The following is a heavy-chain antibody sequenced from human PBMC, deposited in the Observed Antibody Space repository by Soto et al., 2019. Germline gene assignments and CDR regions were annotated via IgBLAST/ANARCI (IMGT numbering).Heavy chain of an antibody. CDR3: ARIQDSSSWYSS. CDR2: IFSNDEK. V-gene: IGHV2-26*01. D-gene: IGHD6-13*01. J-gene: IGHJ3*01. Sequence: QVTLKESGPVLVNPTETLTLTCTVSGFSLSNARMGVSWIRQPPGKALEWLAHIFSNDEKSYSTSLKSRLTISKDTSKSQVVLTMTNMDPVDTATYYCARIQDSSSWYSSWGQGTMVTVSS. CDR1: GFSLSNARMG.